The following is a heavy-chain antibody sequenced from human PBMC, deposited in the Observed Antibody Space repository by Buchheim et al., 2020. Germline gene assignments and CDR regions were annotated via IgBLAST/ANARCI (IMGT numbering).Heavy chain of an antibody. D-gene: IGHD1-7*01. V-gene: IGHV1-2*02. J-gene: IGHJ4*02. Sequence: QVQLVQSGAEVKKPGASVKVSCKASGYTFTGHYMHWVRQAPGQGLEWVAWMNPNSGATNYPQKFQGRVTMTRDTSISTVYMELSRLKSDDTAVYYCARGGAMGAEELFDYWGQGTL. CDR1: GYTFTGHY. CDR2: MNPNSGAT. CDR3: ARGGAMGAEELFDY.